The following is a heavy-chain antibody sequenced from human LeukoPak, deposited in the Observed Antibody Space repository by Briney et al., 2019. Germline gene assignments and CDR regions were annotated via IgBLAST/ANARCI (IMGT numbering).Heavy chain of an antibody. CDR3: AKDRPYSSSWYGAGDY. D-gene: IGHD6-13*01. CDR1: GFTFSGYS. V-gene: IGHV3-23*01. Sequence: GGSLRLSCAASGFTFSGYSMNWVRQAPGKGLEWVSSISGTGGGTYYADSVKGRFTISRDNSKNTLYLQMNSLRAEDTAVYYCAKDRPYSSSWYGAGDYWGQGTLVTVSS. CDR2: ISGTGGGT. J-gene: IGHJ4*02.